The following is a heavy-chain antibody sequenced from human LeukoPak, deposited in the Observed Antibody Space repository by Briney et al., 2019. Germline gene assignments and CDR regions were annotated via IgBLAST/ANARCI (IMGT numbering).Heavy chain of an antibody. V-gene: IGHV1-18*01. CDR2: SSAYNGNT. CDR1: GPTFTSYG. J-gene: IGHJ6*03. Sequence: GASVKVSCKASGPTFTSYGISWVRQAPGQGLEWMGWSSAYNGNTNYAQKLQGRVTMTTDTSTSTAYMELRSLRSDDTAVYYCARDPPSTGTRYYYYYMDVWGKGTTVTISS. D-gene: IGHD1-1*01. CDR3: ARDPPSTGTRYYYYYMDV.